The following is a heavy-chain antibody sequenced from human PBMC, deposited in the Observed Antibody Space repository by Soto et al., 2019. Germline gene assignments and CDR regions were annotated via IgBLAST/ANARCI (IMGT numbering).Heavy chain of an antibody. CDR3: ARGHYQLDV. D-gene: IGHD1-26*01. V-gene: IGHV3-23*01. CDR2: ITGSGDAT. Sequence: PGGSLRLSCAASGFTFSSFAMSWVRQAPGKGLEWVSAITGSGDATFYADSVRGRFTISRDNSKNSLFLQLNSLRPEDTAVYYCARGHYQLDVWGQGTSVTVSS. J-gene: IGHJ6*02. CDR1: GFTFSSFA.